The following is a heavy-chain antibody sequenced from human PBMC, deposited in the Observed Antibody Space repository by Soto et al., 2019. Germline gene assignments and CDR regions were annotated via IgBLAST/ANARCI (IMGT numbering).Heavy chain of an antibody. CDR2: INHSGST. J-gene: IGHJ4*02. Sequence: QVQLQQWGAGLLKPSETLSLTCAVYGGSFSGYYWSWIRQPPGKGLEWIGEINHSGSTNYNPSLTSRVTISVDTSKNQFSLKLSSVTAADTAVYYCARRSLWRAIDYWGQGTLVTVSS. V-gene: IGHV4-34*01. CDR1: GGSFSGYY. CDR3: ARRSLWRAIDY. D-gene: IGHD3-3*01.